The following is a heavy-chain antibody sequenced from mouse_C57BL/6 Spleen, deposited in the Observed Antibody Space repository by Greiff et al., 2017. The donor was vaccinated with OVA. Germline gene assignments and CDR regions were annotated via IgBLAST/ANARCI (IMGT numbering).Heavy chain of an antibody. V-gene: IGHV5-16*01. D-gene: IGHD2-10*02. J-gene: IGHJ1*03. CDR3: ARDRSPSYWYFDV. Sequence: DVKLVESEGGLVQPGSSMKLSCTASGFTFSDYYMAWVRQVPEKGLEWVANINYDGSSTYYLDSLKSRFIISRDNAKNILYLQMSSLKSEDTATYYCARDRSPSYWYFDVWGTGTTVTVSS. CDR1: GFTFSDYY. CDR2: INYDGSST.